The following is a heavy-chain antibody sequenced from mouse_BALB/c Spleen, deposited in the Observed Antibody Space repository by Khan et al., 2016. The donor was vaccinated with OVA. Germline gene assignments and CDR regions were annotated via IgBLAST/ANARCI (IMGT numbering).Heavy chain of an antibody. CDR1: GYSITSDYA. J-gene: IGHJ4*01. CDR3: ARDGSRYNYAMDY. V-gene: IGHV3-2*02. Sequence: EVQLQESGPGLVNPSQSLSLTCTVTGYSITSDYAWNWIRQFPENKLEWMGYINYSGSTNYNPALKSRISITRDTSKNQFFLQLNSVTTEDTATYDCARDGSRYNYAMDYWGQGTSVTVSS. CDR2: INYSGST. D-gene: IGHD2-3*01.